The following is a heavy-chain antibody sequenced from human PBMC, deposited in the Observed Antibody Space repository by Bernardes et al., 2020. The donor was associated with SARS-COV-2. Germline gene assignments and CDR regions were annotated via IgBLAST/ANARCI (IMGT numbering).Heavy chain of an antibody. CDR3: ARGSLQFLFTQRYFFDH. V-gene: IGHV4-34*01. J-gene: IGHJ4*02. D-gene: IGHD3-3*01. CDR2: INRSGNT. Sequence: SETLSLTCAVYGGSLRGYYWNWIRQPPGQGLEWIGEINRSGNTNYHPSLKSRVTISVDTSKNQFSLRLYSVTGADTAVYYCARGSLQFLFTQRYFFDHWGQGTLVTVSS. CDR1: GGSLRGYY.